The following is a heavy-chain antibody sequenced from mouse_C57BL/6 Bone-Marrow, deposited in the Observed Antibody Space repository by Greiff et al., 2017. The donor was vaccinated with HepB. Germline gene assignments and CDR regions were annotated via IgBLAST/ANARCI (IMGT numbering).Heavy chain of an antibody. CDR1: GYTFTSYW. Sequence: LVESGAELVMPGASVKLSCKASGYTFTSYWMHWVKQRPGQGLEWIGEIDPSDSYTNYNQKFKGKSTLTVDKSSSTAYMQLSSLTSEDSAVYYCAILPFAYWGQGTLVTVSA. CDR3: AILPFAY. CDR2: IDPSDSYT. V-gene: IGHV1-69*01. J-gene: IGHJ3*01.